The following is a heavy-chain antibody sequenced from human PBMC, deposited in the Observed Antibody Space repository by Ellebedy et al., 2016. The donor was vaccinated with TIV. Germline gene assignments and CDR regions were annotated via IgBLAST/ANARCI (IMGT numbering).Heavy chain of an antibody. CDR3: ASVEDEIAVALDY. Sequence: AASVKVSCKASGGTFSSYAISWVRQAPGQGLEWMGRIIPILGIANYAQKFQGRVTITADKSTSTAYMELSSLRSEDTAVYYCASVEDEIAVALDYWGQGTMVTVSS. V-gene: IGHV1-69*04. J-gene: IGHJ3*01. CDR1: GGTFSSYA. CDR2: IIPILGIA. D-gene: IGHD6-19*01.